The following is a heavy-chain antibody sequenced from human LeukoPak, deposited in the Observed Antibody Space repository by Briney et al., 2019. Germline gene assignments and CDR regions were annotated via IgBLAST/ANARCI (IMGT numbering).Heavy chain of an antibody. CDR1: GFVFNDAW. CDR2: IKSISYGGTI. D-gene: IGHD1-7*01. Sequence: GGSLRLSCATSGFVFNDAWMNWVRQAPGKGLEWLGRIKSISYGGTIDYAAPVKGRFTISRDDSKNTLYLQMDSLETEDTAVYYCTRTWPGNTCFNFWGQGTLVTVSS. J-gene: IGHJ4*02. V-gene: IGHV3-15*01. CDR3: TRTWPGNTCFNF.